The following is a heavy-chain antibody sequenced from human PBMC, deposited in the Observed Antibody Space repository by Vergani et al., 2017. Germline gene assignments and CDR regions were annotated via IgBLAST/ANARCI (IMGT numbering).Heavy chain of an antibody. CDR2: IWYDGSNK. V-gene: IGHV3-33*01. Sequence: LQLVESGGGLVQPGRSLTLSCVASGFTFSSHGMHWVRQAPGKGLEWVAVIWYDGSNKYYGDSVKGRFTISRDNSKNTLYLQMNSLRVEDTAVYYCARWGNEKRLDSWGQGTLVTVSS. D-gene: IGHD1-1*01. CDR1: GFTFSSHG. CDR3: ARWGNEKRLDS. J-gene: IGHJ5*01.